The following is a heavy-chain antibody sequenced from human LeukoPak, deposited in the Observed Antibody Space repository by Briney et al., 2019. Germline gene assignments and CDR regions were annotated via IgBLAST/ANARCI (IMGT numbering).Heavy chain of an antibody. Sequence: ASVKVSCKASGYTFTSYYMHWVRQAPGQGLEWMGIINPSGGSTSYAQKFQGRVTMTRDTSTSTVCMELSSLRSEDTAVYYCARDEVVVVPGYYFDYWGQGTLVTVSS. V-gene: IGHV1-46*01. CDR3: ARDEVVVVPGYYFDY. CDR2: INPSGGST. J-gene: IGHJ4*02. CDR1: GYTFTSYY. D-gene: IGHD2-2*01.